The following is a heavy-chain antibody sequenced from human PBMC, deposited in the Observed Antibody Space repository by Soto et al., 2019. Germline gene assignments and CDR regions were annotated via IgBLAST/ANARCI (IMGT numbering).Heavy chain of an antibody. V-gene: IGHV6-1*01. D-gene: IGHD6-13*01. CDR2: TYYRSKWYN. CDR1: GDSVSSNSAA. Sequence: QTLSLPCAISGDSVSSNSAAWNWIRQTASRGLEWLGRTYYRSKWYNDYAVSVKSRITITPDTSKNQFSLQLNAVTPEDTAVYYCVRTPASGTLDPWGQGSLVTVSS. CDR3: VRTPASGTLDP. J-gene: IGHJ5*02.